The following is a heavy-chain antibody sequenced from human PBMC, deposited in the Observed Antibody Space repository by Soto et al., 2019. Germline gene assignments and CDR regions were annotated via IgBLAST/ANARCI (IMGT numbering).Heavy chain of an antibody. CDR1: GYTFTSYR. D-gene: IGHD1-26*01. CDR2: ISAYNGNT. Sequence: ASVKLSCKSSGYTFTSYRMSWGRRAPGQGLECMGGISAYNGNTDDAQKLQGRVTMTTDTSTSTAYRELRSRKSDDTAVYYCARLGAVGAPYYFGYWGQGSLVTVSS. J-gene: IGHJ4*02. V-gene: IGHV1-18*04. CDR3: ARLGAVGAPYYFGY.